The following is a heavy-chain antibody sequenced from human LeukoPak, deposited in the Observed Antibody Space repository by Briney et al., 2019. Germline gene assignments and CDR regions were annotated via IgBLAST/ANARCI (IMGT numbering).Heavy chain of an antibody. V-gene: IGHV3-21*01. CDR1: GFTFSSYS. CDR3: ARVIEAPYYDSSGVFDY. D-gene: IGHD3-22*01. Sequence: GGFLRLSCAASGFTFSSYSMNWVRQAPGKGLEWVSSISSSSSYIYYADSVKGRFTISRDNAKNSLYLQMNSLRAEDTAVYYCARVIEAPYYDSSGVFDYWGQGTLVTVSS. CDR2: ISSSSSYI. J-gene: IGHJ4*02.